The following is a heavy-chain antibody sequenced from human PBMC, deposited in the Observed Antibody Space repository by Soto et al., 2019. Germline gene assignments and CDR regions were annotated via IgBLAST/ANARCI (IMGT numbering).Heavy chain of an antibody. Sequence: GGSLRLSCAASGFTFSSYGMHWVRQAPGKGLEWVAVISYDGSNKYYADSVKGRFTISRDNSKNTLYLQMNSLRAEDTAVYYCAKKMTKGGLGPMSVWGQGTMVTVSS. V-gene: IGHV3-30*18. CDR1: GFTFSSYG. CDR2: ISYDGSNK. CDR3: AKKMTKGGLGPMSV. J-gene: IGHJ3*01. D-gene: IGHD2-8*01.